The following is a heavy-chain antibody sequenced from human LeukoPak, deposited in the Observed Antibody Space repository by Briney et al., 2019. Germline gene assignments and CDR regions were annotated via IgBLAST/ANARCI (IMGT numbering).Heavy chain of an antibody. J-gene: IGHJ4*02. D-gene: IGHD4-17*01. V-gene: IGHV1-2*02. CDR3: AKLTDYGDYVPNDY. CDR2: INPNSGGT. CDR1: GYTFTGYY. Sequence: GASVKVSCKASGYTFTGYYMHWVRQAPEQGLEWMGWINPNSGGTNYAQKFQGRVTMTRDTSISTAYMELSRLRSDDTAVYYCAKLTDYGDYVPNDYWGQGTLVTVSS.